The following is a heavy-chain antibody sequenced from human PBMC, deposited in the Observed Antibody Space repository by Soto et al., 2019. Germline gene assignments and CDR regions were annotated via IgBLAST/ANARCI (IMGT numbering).Heavy chain of an antibody. D-gene: IGHD1-1*01. CDR1: GFTFSSYG. J-gene: IGHJ3*02. V-gene: IGHV3-33*01. CDR2: IWYDGSNK. CDR3: ARVEGRQAFDI. Sequence: WSLRLSCAASGFTFSSYGMHWVRQAPGKGLEWVAVIWYDGSNKYYADSVKGRFTISRDNSKNTLYLQMNSLRAEDTAVYYCARVEGRQAFDIWGQGTMVTVSS.